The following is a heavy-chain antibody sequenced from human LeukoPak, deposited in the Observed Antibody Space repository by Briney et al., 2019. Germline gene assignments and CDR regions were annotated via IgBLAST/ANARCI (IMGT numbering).Heavy chain of an antibody. Sequence: PSETLSLTCTVSGGSISSYYWSWIRQPPGKGLEWIGYIYYSGSTNYNPSLKSRVTISVDTSKNQFPLKLSSVTAADTAVYYCARWGGYYDFWSGYKGGYYYYMDVWGKGTTVTVSS. V-gene: IGHV4-59*01. J-gene: IGHJ6*03. D-gene: IGHD3-3*01. CDR3: ARWGGYYDFWSGYKGGYYYYMDV. CDR1: GGSISSYY. CDR2: IYYSGST.